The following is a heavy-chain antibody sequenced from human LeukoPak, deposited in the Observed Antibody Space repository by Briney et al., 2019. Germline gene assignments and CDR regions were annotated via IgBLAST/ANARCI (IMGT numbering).Heavy chain of an antibody. CDR1: GYTFTGYY. CDR2: INPNSGGT. J-gene: IGHJ4*02. V-gene: IGHV1-2*04. Sequence: ASVKVSCEASGYTFTGYYMHWVRQAPGQGLEWMGWINPNSGGTNYAQKFQGWVTMTRDTSISTAYMELSRLRSDDTAVYYCARGRRVVGASDYFDYWGQGTLVTVSS. CDR3: ARGRRVVGASDYFDY. D-gene: IGHD1-26*01.